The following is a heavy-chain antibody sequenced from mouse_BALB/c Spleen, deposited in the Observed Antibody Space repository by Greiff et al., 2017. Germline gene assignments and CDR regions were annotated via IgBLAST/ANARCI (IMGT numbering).Heavy chain of an antibody. CDR2: ISSGGSYT. V-gene: IGHV5-6-4*01. CDR1: GFTFSSYT. J-gene: IGHJ4*01. CDR3: TRDPRKYYAMDY. Sequence: EVMLVESGGGLVKPGGSLKLSCAASGFTFSSYTMSWVRQTPEKRLEWVATISSGGSYTNYPDSVKGRFTISRDNAKNTLYLQMSSLKSEDTAMFYCTRDPRKYYAMDYWGQGTSVTVSS.